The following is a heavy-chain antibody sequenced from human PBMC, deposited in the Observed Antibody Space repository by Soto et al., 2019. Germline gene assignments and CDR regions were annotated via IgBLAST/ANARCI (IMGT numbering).Heavy chain of an antibody. J-gene: IGHJ6*02. CDR1: GFTFSVYT. Sequence: AHLVESGGGLVLPGGSLRLSCEASGFTFSVYTMTWVRQAPGKGLEWISDINDRGYTLRYADSVKGRFTISRDNAKNSLYLEMTSLRDEDTAVYYCAKDKGPRNCSTRNCFWVALGMDVWGQGTTVTVSS. CDR3: AKDKGPRNCSTRNCFWVALGMDV. V-gene: IGHV3-48*02. CDR2: INDRGYTL. D-gene: IGHD2-2*01.